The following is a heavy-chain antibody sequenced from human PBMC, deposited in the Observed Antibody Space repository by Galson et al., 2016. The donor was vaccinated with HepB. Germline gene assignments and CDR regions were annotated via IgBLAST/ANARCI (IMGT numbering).Heavy chain of an antibody. J-gene: IGHJ3*02. CDR2: ISYDGSNR. Sequence: SLRLSCAASGFSFSSYAMHWVRRAPGKGPEWVAVISYDGSNRYYADSVKGRFTISRDNSKNTLYLQMNSLRAEDTAVYYCATGYGATPADDTFDIWGQGTMVTVSS. CDR3: ATGYGATPADDTFDI. V-gene: IGHV3-30-3*01. CDR1: GFSFSSYA. D-gene: IGHD5-18*01.